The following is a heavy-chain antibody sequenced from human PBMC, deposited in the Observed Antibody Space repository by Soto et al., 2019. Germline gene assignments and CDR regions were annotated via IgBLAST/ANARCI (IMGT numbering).Heavy chain of an antibody. CDR3: ATPGGRDFNAFDV. CDR2: IFPIDSDT. D-gene: IGHD2-21*02. CDR1: GYTFTRNW. V-gene: IGHV5-51*01. Sequence: LKISCKGSGYTFTRNWIGWVRQMPGKGLEWMGIIFPIDSDTRYSPSSQGQVTISADNSISTAYLQWSSLKASDTAIYYCATPGGRDFNAFDVWGQGTMVTVSS. J-gene: IGHJ3*01.